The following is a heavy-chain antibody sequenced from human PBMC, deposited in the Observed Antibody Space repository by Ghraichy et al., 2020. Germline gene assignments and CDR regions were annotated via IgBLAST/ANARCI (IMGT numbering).Heavy chain of an antibody. CDR1: GFTFSSYA. CDR2: ISGSGGST. CDR3: AKVFRSYYYDSSGYYYMLDY. J-gene: IGHJ4*02. V-gene: IGHV3-23*01. Sequence: GGSLRLSCAASGFTFSSYAMSWVRQAPGKGLEWVSAISGSGGSTYYADSVKGRFTISRDNSKNTLYLQMNSLRAEDTAVYYCAKVFRSYYYDSSGYYYMLDYWGQGTLVTVSS. D-gene: IGHD3-22*01.